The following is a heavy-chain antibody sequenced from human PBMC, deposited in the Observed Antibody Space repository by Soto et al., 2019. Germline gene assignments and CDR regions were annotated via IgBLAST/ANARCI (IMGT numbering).Heavy chain of an antibody. Sequence: PGGSLRLSCAASGFTFSSYGMHWVRQAPGKGLEWVAVISYDGSNKYYADSVKGRFTISRDNSKNTLYLQMISLRAEDTAVYYCAQSDYYYYYMDVWGKGTTVTVSS. CDR3: AQSDYYYYYMDV. CDR1: GFTFSSYG. V-gene: IGHV3-30*03. CDR2: ISYDGSNK. J-gene: IGHJ6*03.